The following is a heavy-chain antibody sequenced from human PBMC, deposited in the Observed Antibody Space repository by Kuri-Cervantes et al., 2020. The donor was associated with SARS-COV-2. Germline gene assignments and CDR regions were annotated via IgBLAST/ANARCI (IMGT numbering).Heavy chain of an antibody. V-gene: IGHV1-2*02. CDR3: AREQPSSTYYYDSSGSHHPLAFDI. CDR2: INPNSGGT. D-gene: IGHD3-22*01. J-gene: IGHJ3*02. Sequence: ASVKVSCKASGYTFTGYYMHWVRQAPGQGLEWMGWINPNSGGTNYAQKFQGRVTMTRDTSISTAYMELSRLRSDDTAVYYCAREQPSSTYYYDSSGSHHPLAFDIWGQETMVTVSS. CDR1: GYTFTGYY.